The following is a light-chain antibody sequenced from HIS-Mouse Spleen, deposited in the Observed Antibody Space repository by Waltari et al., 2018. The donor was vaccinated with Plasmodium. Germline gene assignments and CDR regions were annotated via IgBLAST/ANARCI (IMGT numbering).Light chain of an antibody. Sequence: QSALTQPRSVSGSPGQSVTISCTGTSSDVGGYNYVSWYHQHQGKAPNLMIYDVSKRPSGVPDRFSGSKSGNTASLTISGLQAEDEADYYCCSYAGSYTFVVFGGGTKLTVL. CDR2: DVS. V-gene: IGLV2-11*01. CDR3: CSYAGSYTFVV. CDR1: SSDVGGYNY. J-gene: IGLJ2*01.